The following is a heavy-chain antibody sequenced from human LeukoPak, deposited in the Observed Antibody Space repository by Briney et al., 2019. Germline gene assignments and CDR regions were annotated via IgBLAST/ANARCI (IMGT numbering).Heavy chain of an antibody. V-gene: IGHV4-34*01. CDR3: ARHDEMATTFDY. CDR2: INHSGST. CDR1: GGSFSGYY. D-gene: IGHD5-24*01. J-gene: IGHJ4*02. Sequence: SETLSLTCAVYGGSFSGYYWSWIRQPPGKGLEWIGEINHSGSTNYNPSLKSRVTISVDTSKNQFSLKLSSVTAADTALYYCARHDEMATTFDYWGQGTLVTVSS.